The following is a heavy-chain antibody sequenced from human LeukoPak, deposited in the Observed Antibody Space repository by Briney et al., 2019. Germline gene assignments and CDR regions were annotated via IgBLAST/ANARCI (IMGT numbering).Heavy chain of an antibody. CDR2: IYPGDSDT. Sequence: GESLKISCKGSGYSFTSYWIVWVRQMPGKGLEWMGIIYPGDSDTRYSPSFQGQVTISVDTSINTAYLQWISLKASDTAMYYCARHPIASGGAYNWFAPWGQGTLVTVSS. D-gene: IGHD6-13*01. V-gene: IGHV5-51*01. CDR3: ARHPIASGGAYNWFAP. J-gene: IGHJ5*02. CDR1: GYSFTSYW.